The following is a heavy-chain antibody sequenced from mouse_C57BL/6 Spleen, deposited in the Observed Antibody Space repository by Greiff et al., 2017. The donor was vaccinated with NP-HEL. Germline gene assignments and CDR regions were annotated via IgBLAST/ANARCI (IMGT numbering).Heavy chain of an antibody. J-gene: IGHJ3*01. CDR3: TRYYYEVAGFAY. Sequence: VQLKQSGAELVRPGASVKLSCTASGFNIKDYYMHWVKQRPEQGLEWIGRIDPEDGDTDYAPKFQGKATMTADTSSNTAYLQLSSLTSEDTAVYYCTRYYYEVAGFAYWGQGTLVTVSA. V-gene: IGHV14-1*01. CDR1: GFNIKDYY. D-gene: IGHD1-1*01. CDR2: IDPEDGDT.